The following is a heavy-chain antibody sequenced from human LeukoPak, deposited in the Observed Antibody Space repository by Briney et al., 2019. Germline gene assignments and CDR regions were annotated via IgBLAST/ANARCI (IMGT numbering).Heavy chain of an antibody. CDR1: GFTFSSYA. CDR2: ISGSGGST. CDR3: AKESGFGEFLPLGYYYGMDA. Sequence: GGSLRLSCAASGFTFSSYAMSWVRQAPGKGLEWVSAISGSGGSTYYADSVKGRFTISKDNSKNTLYLQMNSLRAEDTAVYYCAKESGFGEFLPLGYYYGMDAWGQGTTVTVSS. D-gene: IGHD3-10*01. V-gene: IGHV3-23*01. J-gene: IGHJ6*02.